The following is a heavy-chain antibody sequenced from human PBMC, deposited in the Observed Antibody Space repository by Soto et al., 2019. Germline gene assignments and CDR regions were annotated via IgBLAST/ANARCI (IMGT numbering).Heavy chain of an antibody. Sequence: SETLSLTCTVSGGSISSGGYYWSWIRQHPGKGLEWIGYINYSGSTYYNPSLKSRVTISVDTSKNQFSLKLSSVTAADTAVYYCARDQGVGGYHFWSGYLTPYYYYGMDVWGQGTTVTVSS. CDR3: ARDQGVGGYHFWSGYLTPYYYYGMDV. CDR2: INYSGST. V-gene: IGHV4-31*03. J-gene: IGHJ6*02. CDR1: GGSISSGGYY. D-gene: IGHD3-3*01.